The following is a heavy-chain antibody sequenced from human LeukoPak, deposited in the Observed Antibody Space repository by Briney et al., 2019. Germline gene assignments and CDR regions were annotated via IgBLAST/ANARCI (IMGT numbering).Heavy chain of an antibody. J-gene: IGHJ4*02. CDR2: ISGRGRT. V-gene: IGHV3-23*01. Sequence: AGTLRLSCAASRFTFSSYAMSWGRQAPGQGLEWVSDISGRGRTNYAESAKGRFTISRDNFKNTLYLQMNGVRAEDTAVYYCAIEVDGSGRAEYYFDYWGQGTLVTVSS. CDR3: AIEVDGSGRAEYYFDY. CDR1: RFTFSSYA. D-gene: IGHD6-25*01.